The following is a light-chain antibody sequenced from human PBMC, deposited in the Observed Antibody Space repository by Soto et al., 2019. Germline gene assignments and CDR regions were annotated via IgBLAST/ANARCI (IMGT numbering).Light chain of an antibody. J-gene: IGLJ3*02. Sequence: QSALTQPPSASGSPGQSVTISCTGSSSDVGDYNDVSWYQQHPGKAPKLMIYEVSKRPSGVPDRFSGSKSGNTDSLTVSGLQAEDEADYYCSSYAGSNNWVFGGGTKLTVL. CDR2: EVS. V-gene: IGLV2-8*01. CDR1: SSDVGDYND. CDR3: SSYAGSNNWV.